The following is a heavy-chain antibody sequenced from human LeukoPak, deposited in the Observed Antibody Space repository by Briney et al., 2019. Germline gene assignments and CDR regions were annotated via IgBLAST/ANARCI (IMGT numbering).Heavy chain of an antibody. CDR2: ISYDGSNK. V-gene: IGHV3-30-3*01. CDR3: ARDQHDDYSNYGSGFDFDY. Sequence: GGSLRLSCAASGFTFSSYAMHWVRQAPGKGLEWVAVISYDGSNKYYADSVKGRFTISRDNSKNTLYLQMNSLRAEDTAVYYCARDQHDDYSNYGSGFDFDYWGQGTLVTVSS. J-gene: IGHJ4*02. D-gene: IGHD4-11*01. CDR1: GFTFSSYA.